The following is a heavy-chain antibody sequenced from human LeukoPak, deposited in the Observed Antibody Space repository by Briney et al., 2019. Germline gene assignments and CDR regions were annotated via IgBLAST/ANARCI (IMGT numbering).Heavy chain of an antibody. J-gene: IGHJ3*02. D-gene: IGHD3-3*01. Sequence: PGGSLRLSCAASGFTFSSYGMNWVRQAPGKGLEWVSDISSSSSTIYYADSVKGRFTISRDNAKNSLYLQMNSLRAEDTAVYYCARDGGFLEWSYFRAFVIWGQGTMVTVSS. CDR1: GFTFSSYG. CDR2: ISSSSSTI. CDR3: ARDGGFLEWSYFRAFVI. V-gene: IGHV3-48*04.